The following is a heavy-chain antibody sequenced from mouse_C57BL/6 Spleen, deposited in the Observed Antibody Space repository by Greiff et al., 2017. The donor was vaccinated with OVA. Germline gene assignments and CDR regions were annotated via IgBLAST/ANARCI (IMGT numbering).Heavy chain of an antibody. D-gene: IGHD3-3*01. V-gene: IGHV1-15*01. Sequence: QVQLQQSGAELVRPGASVTLSCKASGYTFTDYEMPWVKQTPVHGLEWIGAIDPETGGTAYNQKFKGKAILTADKSSSTAYMELRSLTSEDSAVYYCKRSRGHFDDWGQGTTSTVSA. CDR2: IDPETGGT. CDR3: KRSRGHFDD. CDR1: GYTFTDYE. J-gene: IGHJ2*01.